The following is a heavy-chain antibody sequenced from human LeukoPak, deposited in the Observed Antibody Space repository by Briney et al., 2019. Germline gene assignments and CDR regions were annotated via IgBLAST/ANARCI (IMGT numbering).Heavy chain of an antibody. CDR2: ISYDGSNK. CDR3: AKDFVSIFGVVIGDLNY. Sequence: GGSLRLSCVASGFSFGSNWMSWVRQAPGKGLEWVAVISYDGSNKYYADSVKGRFTISRDNSKNTLYLQMNSLRAEDTAVYYCAKDFVSIFGVVIGDLNYWGQGTLVTVSS. CDR1: GFSFGSNW. J-gene: IGHJ4*02. V-gene: IGHV3-30*18. D-gene: IGHD3-3*01.